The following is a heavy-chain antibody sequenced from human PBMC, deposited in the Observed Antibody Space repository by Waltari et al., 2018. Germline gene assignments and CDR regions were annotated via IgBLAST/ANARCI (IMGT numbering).Heavy chain of an antibody. V-gene: IGHV4-39*01. Sequence: QLQLQESGPGLVKPSETLSLTCPVSGGPISSSSYYWGWIRQPPGKGLEWIGSIYYSGSTYYNPSLKSRVTISVDTSKNQFSLKLSSVTAADTAVYYCARLGSSGWRAIYYFDYWGQGTLVTVSS. CDR3: ARLGSSGWRAIYYFDY. CDR1: GGPISSSSYY. D-gene: IGHD6-19*01. J-gene: IGHJ4*02. CDR2: IYYSGST.